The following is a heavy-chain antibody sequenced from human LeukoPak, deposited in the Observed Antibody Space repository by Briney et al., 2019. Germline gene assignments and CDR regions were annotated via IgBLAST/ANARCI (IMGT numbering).Heavy chain of an antibody. D-gene: IGHD2-21*02. CDR1: GVSFSSGGYS. J-gene: IGHJ3*02. V-gene: IGHV4-30-2*01. Sequence: SETLSLTCAVSGVSFSSGGYSWSWLRQPPGKGLEWIGYIYHSGSTYYNPSLKSRVTISVDRSKNQFSLKLSSVTAADTAVYYCASITAWAYCGGDCDAFDIWGQGTMVTVSS. CDR3: ASITAWAYCGGDCDAFDI. CDR2: IYHSGST.